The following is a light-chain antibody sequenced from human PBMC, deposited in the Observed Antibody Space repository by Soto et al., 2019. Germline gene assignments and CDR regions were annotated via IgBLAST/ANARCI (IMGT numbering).Light chain of an antibody. CDR3: QQYYRIPWT. CDR2: WAS. CDR1: QSVLYSSNNQNY. Sequence: DIVMTQSPDSLAVSLGERATINCKSSQSVLYSSNNQNYLAWYQQKPGQPPKLLIYWASTRESGVPDRFSGSGSGTDFTLTISSLQAEDVAVYYCQQYYRIPWTFGQGTKVDIK. J-gene: IGKJ1*01. V-gene: IGKV4-1*01.